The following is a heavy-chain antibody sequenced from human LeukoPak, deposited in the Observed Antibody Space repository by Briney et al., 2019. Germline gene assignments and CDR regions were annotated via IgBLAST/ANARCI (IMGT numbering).Heavy chain of an antibody. D-gene: IGHD2-8*01. CDR2: ISGNGGST. CDR3: AKDLRGNGYYMDV. Sequence: GGSLRLSCAAPGFTFSSYAMSWVRQAPGKGLEWVSAISGNGGSTYYADSVKGRFTISRDNSKNTLYLQMNSLRAEDTAVYYCAKDLRGNGYYMDVWGKGTTVTVS. CDR1: GFTFSSYA. V-gene: IGHV3-23*01. J-gene: IGHJ6*03.